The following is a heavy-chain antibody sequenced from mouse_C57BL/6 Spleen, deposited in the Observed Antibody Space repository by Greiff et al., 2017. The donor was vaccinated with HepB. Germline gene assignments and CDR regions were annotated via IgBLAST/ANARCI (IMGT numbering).Heavy chain of an antibody. J-gene: IGHJ2*01. D-gene: IGHD4-1*01. Sequence: EVQLQQSGPELVKPGASVKISCKASGYTFTDYYMNWVKQSHGKSLEWIGDINPNNGGTSYNQKFKGKATFTVDKSSRTAYMELRSLTSEDSAVYYCARTEYYFDYWGQGTTLTVSS. V-gene: IGHV1-26*01. CDR2: INPNNGGT. CDR3: ARTEYYFDY. CDR1: GYTFTDYY.